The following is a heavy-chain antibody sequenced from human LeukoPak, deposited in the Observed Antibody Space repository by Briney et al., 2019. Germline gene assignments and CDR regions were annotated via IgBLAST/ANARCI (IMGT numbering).Heavy chain of an antibody. J-gene: IGHJ4*02. CDR3: AREGYSGHDFIY. Sequence: PSETLSLTCTVSGGSIGTYYWSWIRQPPGKGQEWIGYIYHSGDTKYNPSLKSRVTISVDTSKNQFSLRLRSVTAADTAVYYCAREGYSGHDFIYWGQGTLVTVSS. V-gene: IGHV4-59*01. D-gene: IGHD5-12*01. CDR1: GGSIGTYY. CDR2: IYHSGDT.